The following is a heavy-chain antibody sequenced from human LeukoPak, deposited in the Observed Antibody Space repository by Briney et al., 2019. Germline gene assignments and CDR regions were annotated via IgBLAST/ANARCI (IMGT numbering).Heavy chain of an antibody. V-gene: IGHV5-51*01. D-gene: IGHD6-13*01. CDR1: GYSFTSYW. CDR2: IYPGDSDT. CDR3: ASPTPIPYSSSCDDAFDI. J-gene: IGHJ3*02. Sequence: GESLKTSCKGSGYSFTSYWIGWVRQMPGKGLEWMGIIYPGDSDTRYSPSFQGQVTISADKSISTAYLQWSSLKASDTAMYYCASPTPIPYSSSCDDAFDIWGQGTMVTVSS.